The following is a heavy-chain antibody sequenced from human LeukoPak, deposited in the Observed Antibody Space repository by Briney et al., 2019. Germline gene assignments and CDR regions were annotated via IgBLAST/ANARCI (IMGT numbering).Heavy chain of an antibody. CDR3: ARARSSGWVIDS. J-gene: IGHJ4*02. V-gene: IGHV3-48*02. CDR2: ISGGGGGT. CDR1: GLTFSSYS. D-gene: IGHD6-19*01. Sequence: GGSLRLSCAASGLTFSSYSMNWVRQAPGKGLEWISYISGGGGGTYYADSVKGRFTISRDNAKNSLYLQMNSLRDEDTAVYFCARARSSGWVIDSWGQGTLVTVSS.